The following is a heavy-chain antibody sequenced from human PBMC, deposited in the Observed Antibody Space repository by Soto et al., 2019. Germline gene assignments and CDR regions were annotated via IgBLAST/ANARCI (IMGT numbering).Heavy chain of an antibody. Sequence: QVQLVQSGAEVKKPGASVKVSCKASGYTFTSYGISWVRQAPGQGLEWMGWISAYNGNTNYAQKLQGRVTMTTDTATSIAYMEMRSRRSNDTAVYYCARVQARITMVRGVIIYGMDVWGQGTTVTVSS. CDR1: GYTFTSYG. D-gene: IGHD3-10*01. CDR3: ARVQARITMVRGVIIYGMDV. CDR2: ISAYNGNT. V-gene: IGHV1-18*04. J-gene: IGHJ6*02.